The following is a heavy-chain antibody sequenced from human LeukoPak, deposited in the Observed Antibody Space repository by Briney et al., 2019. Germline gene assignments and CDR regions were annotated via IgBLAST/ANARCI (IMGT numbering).Heavy chain of an antibody. Sequence: PSETLSLTCTVSGGSISSSSYYWGWIRQPPGKGLEWIGSIYYSGGTYYNPSLKSRVTISVDTSKNQFSLKLSSVTAADTAVYYCARSTRYSSSWYETPFFDYWGQGTLVTVSS. J-gene: IGHJ4*02. V-gene: IGHV4-39*07. CDR2: IYYSGGT. D-gene: IGHD6-13*01. CDR3: ARSTRYSSSWYETPFFDY. CDR1: GGSISSSSYY.